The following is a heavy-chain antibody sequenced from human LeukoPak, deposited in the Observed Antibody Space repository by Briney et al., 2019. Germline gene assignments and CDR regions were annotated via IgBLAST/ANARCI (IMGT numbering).Heavy chain of an antibody. Sequence: SETLSLTCTVSGGSIGNYYWSWIRQPPGKGLEWIGYIYYSGSTNYNPSLKSRVTISVDTSKNQFSLKLSSVTAADTAVYYCARGDYYDSSGYPRVYFDYWGQGTLVTVSS. CDR1: GGSIGNYY. J-gene: IGHJ4*02. CDR2: IYYSGST. V-gene: IGHV4-59*01. CDR3: ARGDYYDSSGYPRVYFDY. D-gene: IGHD3-22*01.